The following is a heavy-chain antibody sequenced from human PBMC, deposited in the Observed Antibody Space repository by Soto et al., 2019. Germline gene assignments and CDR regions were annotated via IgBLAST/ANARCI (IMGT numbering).Heavy chain of an antibody. CDR3: ARSLYYDSSGYYLGYFQH. Sequence: ASVKVSCKSSVYTLTGYYMHWVRQAPGQGLEWMGWINPNSGGTNYAQKFQGRVTMTRDTSISTAYMELRRLRYDDTAVYYCARSLYYDSSGYYLGYFQHWGQGTLVTVSS. D-gene: IGHD3-22*01. CDR2: INPNSGGT. J-gene: IGHJ1*01. V-gene: IGHV1-2*02. CDR1: VYTLTGYY.